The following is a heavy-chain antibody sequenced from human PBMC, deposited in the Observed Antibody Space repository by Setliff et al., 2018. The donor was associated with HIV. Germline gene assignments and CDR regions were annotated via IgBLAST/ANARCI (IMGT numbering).Heavy chain of an antibody. CDR2: VYPADSNT. J-gene: IGHJ4*02. V-gene: IGHV5-51*01. CDR1: GYVFSDYW. Sequence: GESLKISCDVSGYVFSDYWIAWVRQTPGKGLEWMGLVYPADSNTIYSPSFQHQVTISADKSFSTAFLQWSDVKASDSGIYFCARLGGSFGIPHFDFWGQGTPVTVSS. CDR3: ARLGGSFGIPHFDF. D-gene: IGHD3-3*02.